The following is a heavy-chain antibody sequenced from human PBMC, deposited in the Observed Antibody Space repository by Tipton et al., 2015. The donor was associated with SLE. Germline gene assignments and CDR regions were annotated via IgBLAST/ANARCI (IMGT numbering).Heavy chain of an antibody. V-gene: IGHV1-8*02. CDR2: VNPNTGNT. J-gene: IGHJ6*03. CDR1: GYTFTNYD. CDR3: ARSTDSRLDYYFYHMDV. D-gene: IGHD4-11*01. Sequence: QLVQSGAEVKKPGASVRVSCKAPGYTFTNYDINWVRQAAGQGLEWMGWVNPNTGNTAYAQRFQGRVTMTRDTSISTAYMELSSLRSEDTGMYFCARSTDSRLDYYFYHMDVWGSGTTVTVSS.